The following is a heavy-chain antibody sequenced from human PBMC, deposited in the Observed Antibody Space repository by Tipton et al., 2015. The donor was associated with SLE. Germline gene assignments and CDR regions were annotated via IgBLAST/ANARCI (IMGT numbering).Heavy chain of an antibody. CDR2: IRYDGSNK. D-gene: IGHD1-20*01. Sequence: SLRLSCAASGFTFSSYGMHWVRQAPGKGLEWVAFIRYDGSNKYYADSVKGRFTISRDNSKNTLYLQMNSLRAEDTAVYYCAKSPYNWNYLDYWGQGTLVTVSS. V-gene: IGHV3-30*02. CDR1: GFTFSSYG. CDR3: AKSPYNWNYLDY. J-gene: IGHJ4*02.